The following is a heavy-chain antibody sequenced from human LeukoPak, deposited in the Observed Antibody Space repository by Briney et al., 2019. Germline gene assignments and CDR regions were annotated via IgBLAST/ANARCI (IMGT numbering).Heavy chain of an antibody. CDR1: GFTFSSYA. V-gene: IGHV3-23*01. Sequence: GGSLRLSCAASGFTFSSYAMSWVRPAPGKGLEWVSVISGSGGDRYYADSVKGRFIISRDNPKNTLYLQMNSLRADDAAVYYCAKIAGLYVFDYWGQGTLVTLSS. CDR2: ISGSGGDR. J-gene: IGHJ4*02. D-gene: IGHD3-10*01. CDR3: AKIAGLYVFDY.